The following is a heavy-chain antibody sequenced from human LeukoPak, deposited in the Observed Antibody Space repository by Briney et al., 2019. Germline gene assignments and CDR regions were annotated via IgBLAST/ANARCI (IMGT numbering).Heavy chain of an antibody. CDR2: IYYSGST. J-gene: IGHJ4*02. CDR1: GGSISSGDYY. CDR3: ARHEAVVTFDY. Sequence: PSETLSLTCTVSGGSISSGDYYWSWIRQPPGKGLEWIGYIYYSGSTYYNPSLKSRVTISVDTSKNQFSLKLSSVTAADTAVYYCARHEAVVTFDYWGQGTLVTVSS. V-gene: IGHV4-30-4*01. D-gene: IGHD4-23*01.